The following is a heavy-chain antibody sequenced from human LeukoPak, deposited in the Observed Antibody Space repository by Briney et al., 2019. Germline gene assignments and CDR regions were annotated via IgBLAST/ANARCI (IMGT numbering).Heavy chain of an antibody. CDR2: INPSGGST. CDR1: GYTFTSYY. Sequence: ASVKVSCKASGYTFTSYYTHWVRQAPGQGLEWMGIINPSGGSTSYAQKFQGRVTMTRDMSTRTVYMELSSLRSEDTAVYYWARDYDYVSSWFDPWGQGTLVTVSS. CDR3: ARDYDYVSSWFDP. J-gene: IGHJ5*02. D-gene: IGHD3-16*01. V-gene: IGHV1-46*01.